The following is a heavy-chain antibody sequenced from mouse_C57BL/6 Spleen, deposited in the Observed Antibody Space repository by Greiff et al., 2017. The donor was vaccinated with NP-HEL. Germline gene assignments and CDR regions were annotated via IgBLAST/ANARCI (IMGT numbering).Heavy chain of an antibody. Sequence: QVQLKESGAELVKPGASVKMSCKASGYTFTTYPIEWMKQNHGKSLEWIGNFHPYNDDTKYNEKFKGKATLTVEKSSSTVYLELSRLTSDDSAVYYCARRVYDGYWYFDVWGTGTTVTVSS. V-gene: IGHV1-47*01. J-gene: IGHJ1*03. CDR2: FHPYNDDT. CDR3: ARRVYDGYWYFDV. CDR1: GYTFTTYP. D-gene: IGHD2-3*01.